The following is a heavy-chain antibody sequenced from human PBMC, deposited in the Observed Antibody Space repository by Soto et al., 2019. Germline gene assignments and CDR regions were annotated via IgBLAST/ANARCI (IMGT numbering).Heavy chain of an antibody. V-gene: IGHV1-46*01. CDR3: ARGSYTSTLDY. Sequence: ASVKVSCKASGYTFTSYYMHWVRQAPGQGLEWVGIVNPSGGTTSYAQKFQGRVTMTRDTSTSTVYMELSSLRSEDTAVYYCARGSYTSTLDYWGQGMSVTVSS. CDR1: GYTFTSYY. CDR2: VNPSGGTT. J-gene: IGHJ4*02. D-gene: IGHD6-13*01.